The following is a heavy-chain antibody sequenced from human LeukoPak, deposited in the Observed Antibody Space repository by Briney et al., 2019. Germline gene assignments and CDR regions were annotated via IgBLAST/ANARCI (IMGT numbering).Heavy chain of an antibody. D-gene: IGHD5-18*01. V-gene: IGHV4-34*01. CDR2: INHSGST. CDR3: ATQYTYGSFDY. J-gene: IGHJ4*02. CDR1: GGSFSGYY. Sequence: PSETLSLTCAVSGGSFSGYYWSWIRQPPGKGLEWIGEINHSGSTNYNPSLKSRVTISVDTSKNQFSLKLSSVTAADTALYYCATQYTYGSFDYWGQGTLVTVSS.